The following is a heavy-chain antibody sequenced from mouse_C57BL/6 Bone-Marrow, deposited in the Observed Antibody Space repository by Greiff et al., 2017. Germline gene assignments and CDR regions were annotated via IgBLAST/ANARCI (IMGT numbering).Heavy chain of an antibody. D-gene: IGHD1-1*01. Sequence: EVMLVESGGGLVQPKGSLKLSCAASGFTFNTYAMHWVRQAPGKGLEWVARIRSKSSNYATYYADSVKDRFTISRDDSQSMLYLQMNNLKTEDTAMYYCVRDKIHYYGSWYWYFDVWGTGTTVTVSS. CDR1: GFTFNTYA. CDR2: IRSKSSNYAT. CDR3: VRDKIHYYGSWYWYFDV. V-gene: IGHV10-3*01. J-gene: IGHJ1*03.